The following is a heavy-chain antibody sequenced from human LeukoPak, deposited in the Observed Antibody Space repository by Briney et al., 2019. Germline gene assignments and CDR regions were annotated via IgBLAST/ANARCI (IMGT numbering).Heavy chain of an antibody. D-gene: IGHD6-19*01. CDR1: GGSLSRSSYY. Sequence: SETLSLTCSVTGGSLSRSSYYWGWIRQPPGEGLEWIGNIHYSGKTYYNPSLKSRVTISIDTSKNQFSLKLSSVTAADTAVYSCAKVGGLAVAGTDNWMDPWGQGTLVTVSS. CDR2: IHYSGKT. CDR3: AKVGGLAVAGTDNWMDP. V-gene: IGHV4-39*02. J-gene: IGHJ5*02.